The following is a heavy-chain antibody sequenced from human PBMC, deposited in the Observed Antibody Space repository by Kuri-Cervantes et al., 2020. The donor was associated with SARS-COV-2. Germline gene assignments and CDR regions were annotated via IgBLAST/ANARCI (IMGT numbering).Heavy chain of an antibody. V-gene: IGHV4-61*05. D-gene: IGHD3-10*01. CDR2: IYYSGST. Sequence: SETLSLTCTVSGGSISSSSYYWSWIRQPPGKGLEWIGYIYYSGSTNYNPSLKSRVTISVDTSKNQFSLKLSSVTAADTAVYYCARGLNDYYGSGSPYFDYWGQGTLVTVSS. J-gene: IGHJ4*02. CDR1: GGSISSSSYY. CDR3: ARGLNDYYGSGSPYFDY.